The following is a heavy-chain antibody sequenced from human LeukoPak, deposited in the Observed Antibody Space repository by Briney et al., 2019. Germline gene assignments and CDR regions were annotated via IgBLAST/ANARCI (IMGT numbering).Heavy chain of an antibody. D-gene: IGHD6-6*01. CDR1: GGSISSYY. J-gene: IGHJ2*01. CDR3: ATEAHRGIAARPYWYFDL. V-gene: IGHV4-59*08. Sequence: SETLSLTCTVSGGSISSYYWSWIRQPPGKGLEWIGYIYYSGSTNYNPSLKSRVTISVDTSKNQFSLKLSSVTAADTAVHYCATEAHRGIAARPYWYFDLWGRGTLVTVSS. CDR2: IYYSGST.